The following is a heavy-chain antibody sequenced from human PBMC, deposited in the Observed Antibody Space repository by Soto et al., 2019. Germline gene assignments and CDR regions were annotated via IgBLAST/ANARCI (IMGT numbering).Heavy chain of an antibody. Sequence: EVQLLESGGGLVQPGGSLRLSCAASGFTFSSYAMSWVRQAPGKGLEWVSAISGSGGSTYYADSVKGRFTISRDNSKNTLYLQMNSLRAEDTAVYYCAKLSYYYDSEGSTRAFDYWSQGTLVTVSS. J-gene: IGHJ4*02. V-gene: IGHV3-23*01. CDR1: GFTFSSYA. CDR2: ISGSGGST. D-gene: IGHD3-22*01. CDR3: AKLSYYYDSEGSTRAFDY.